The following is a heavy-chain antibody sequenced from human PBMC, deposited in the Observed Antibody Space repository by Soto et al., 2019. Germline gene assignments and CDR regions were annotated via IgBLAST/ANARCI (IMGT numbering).Heavy chain of an antibody. CDR2: TYYRSKWYN. J-gene: IGHJ6*02. Sequence: SQTLSLTCAISGDSVSSNSAAWNWIRQSPSRGLEWLGRTYYRSKWYNDYAVSVKSRITINPDTSKNQFSPQLNSVTPEDTAVYYCARAGCSSTSCYTYYYYGMDVWGQGTTVTVSS. CDR1: GDSVSSNSAA. V-gene: IGHV6-1*01. D-gene: IGHD2-2*02. CDR3: ARAGCSSTSCYTYYYYGMDV.